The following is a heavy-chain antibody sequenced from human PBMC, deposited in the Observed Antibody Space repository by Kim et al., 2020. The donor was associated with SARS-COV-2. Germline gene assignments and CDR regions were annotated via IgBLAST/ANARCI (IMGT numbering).Heavy chain of an antibody. J-gene: IGHJ3*02. CDR1: GYTFTSYG. D-gene: IGHD6-6*01. CDR2: INTDTDIP. Sequence: ASVKVSCKASGYTFTSYGLNWVRQAPGQGLEWMGWINTDTDIPTYAQDFTGRFVFSLDTSVSTAYLQISSLKAEDTAVYYCARRGDSSSSWPFDIWGQGT. V-gene: IGHV7-4-1*02. CDR3: ARRGDSSSSWPFDI.